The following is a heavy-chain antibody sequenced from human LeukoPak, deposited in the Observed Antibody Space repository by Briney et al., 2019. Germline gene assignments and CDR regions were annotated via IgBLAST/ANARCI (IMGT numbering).Heavy chain of an antibody. CDR2: ISYDGSNK. V-gene: IGHV3-30*04. D-gene: IGHD2-15*01. CDR3: ARGYVLRGGFDP. J-gene: IGHJ5*02. CDR1: GFTFSSYA. Sequence: GRSLRLSCAASGFTFSSYAMHWVRQAPGKGLEWVAVISYDGSNKYYADSVRGRFTISRDNAKNSLYLQMNSLRAEDTAVYYCARGYVLRGGFDPWGQGTLVTVSS.